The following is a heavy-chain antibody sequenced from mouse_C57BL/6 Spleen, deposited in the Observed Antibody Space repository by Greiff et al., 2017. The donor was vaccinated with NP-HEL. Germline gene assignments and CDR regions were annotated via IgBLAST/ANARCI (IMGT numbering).Heavy chain of an antibody. J-gene: IGHJ2*01. D-gene: IGHD1-2*01. CDR3: ARTPAYYFDY. Sequence: DVKLVESGGGLVKPGGSLKLSCAASGFTFSSYTMSWVRQTPEKRLEWVATISGGGGNTYYPDSVKGRFTISRDNAKNTLYLQMSSLRSEDTALYYCARTPAYYFDYWGQGTTLTVSS. CDR1: GFTFSSYT. V-gene: IGHV5-9*01. CDR2: ISGGGGNT.